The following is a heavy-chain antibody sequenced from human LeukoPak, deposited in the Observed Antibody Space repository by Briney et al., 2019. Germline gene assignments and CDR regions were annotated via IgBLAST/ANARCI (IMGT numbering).Heavy chain of an antibody. CDR1: GGSISSYY. J-gene: IGHJ3*02. CDR2: IYYSGST. V-gene: IGHV4-59*01. Sequence: PSETLSLTCTVSGGSISSYYWSWIRQPPGKGLEWMGYIYYSGSTNYNPSLKSRVTISVDTSKNQFSLKLSSVTAADTAVYYCARDLDSGWNYVHAFDIWGQGTMVTVSS. D-gene: IGHD1-7*01. CDR3: ARDLDSGWNYVHAFDI.